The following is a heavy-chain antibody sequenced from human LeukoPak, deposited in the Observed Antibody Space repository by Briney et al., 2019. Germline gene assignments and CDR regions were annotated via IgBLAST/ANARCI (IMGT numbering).Heavy chain of an antibody. Sequence: PGGSLRLSCAASGFTFSSYAMSWVRQAPGKGLEWVSAISGSGGSTYYADSVKGRFTISRDNSKNTLYLQMNSLRAEDTAVYYCAIPRPRRVVVAATRWFDPWGQGTLVTVSS. CDR3: AIPRPRRVVVAATRWFDP. D-gene: IGHD2-15*01. J-gene: IGHJ5*02. CDR1: GFTFSSYA. V-gene: IGHV3-23*01. CDR2: ISGSGGST.